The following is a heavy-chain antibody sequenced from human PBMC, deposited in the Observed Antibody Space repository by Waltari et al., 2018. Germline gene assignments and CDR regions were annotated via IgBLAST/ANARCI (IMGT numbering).Heavy chain of an antibody. Sequence: QVQLQESGPGLVKPSETLSLTCAVSGGSISRNYWSWVRQSPGKGLEWIGYIYGATGSATYNPSFMSRVTISTDTSKNQFSLNLRSVTAADTAVYYCARPQMQTVTIHFDFWGQGVLVTVSS. CDR1: GGSISRNY. V-gene: IGHV4-59*12. D-gene: IGHD2-21*02. J-gene: IGHJ4*02. CDR2: IYGATGSA. CDR3: ARPQMQTVTIHFDF.